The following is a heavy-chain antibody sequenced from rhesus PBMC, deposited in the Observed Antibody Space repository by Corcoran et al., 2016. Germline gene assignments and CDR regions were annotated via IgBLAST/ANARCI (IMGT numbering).Heavy chain of an antibody. V-gene: IGHV1-198*02. Sequence: QVQLVQSGAEVKKPGASVKVSCKASGFTLGSSAISWVRQDPGHGLEWMGVIIPLVCRTNYAEKFQGRVTITADTSTSTAYMELSSLRSEDTAVYYGARGIAAAGSPDYWGQGVLVTVSS. J-gene: IGHJ4*01. CDR1: GFTLGSSA. D-gene: IGHD6-25*01. CDR3: ARGIAAAGSPDY. CDR2: IIPLVCRT.